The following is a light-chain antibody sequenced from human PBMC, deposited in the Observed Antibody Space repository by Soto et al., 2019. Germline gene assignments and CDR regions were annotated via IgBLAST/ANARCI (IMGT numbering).Light chain of an antibody. CDR3: AAWDDSLNGYV. CDR2: SND. V-gene: IGLV1-44*01. CDR1: SSNIGSNS. J-gene: IGLJ1*01. Sequence: QSVLTQPPSASGTPGQRGTISCSGSSSNIGSNSVNWYQQLPGTAPKLLIYSNDRRPSGVPDRFSGSKSGTSASLAISGLQSEDEADYYCAAWDDSLNGYVFGTGTKVTV.